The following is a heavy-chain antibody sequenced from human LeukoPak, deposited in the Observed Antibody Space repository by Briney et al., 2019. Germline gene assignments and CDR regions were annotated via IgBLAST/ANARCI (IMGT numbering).Heavy chain of an antibody. CDR2: INSDGTEK. Sequence: GGSLRLSCAASGFTFSSYWMNWVRQAPGKGLEWVAYINSDGTEKNYVDSVRGRSTISRDNAKNSLYLQMNSLRAEDTAVYYCVTTPRLADYWGQGTLVTVSS. V-gene: IGHV3-7*01. CDR3: VTTPRLADY. CDR1: GFTFSSYW. J-gene: IGHJ4*02. D-gene: IGHD6-19*01.